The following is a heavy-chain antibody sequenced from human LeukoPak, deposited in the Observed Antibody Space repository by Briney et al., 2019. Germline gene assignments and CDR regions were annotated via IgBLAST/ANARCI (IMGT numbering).Heavy chain of an antibody. CDR2: INPDGSNT. CDR1: GFTFSNYW. V-gene: IGHV3-74*01. D-gene: IGHD3-10*02. CDR3: AELGITMIGGV. Sequence: PGGSLRLSCAASGFTFSNYWMHWVRQDPGKGLVWVSYINPDGSNTNYADSVKGRFTISRDNAKNALYLQMNSLRVEDTAVYYCAELGITMIGGVWGKGTTVTISS. J-gene: IGHJ6*04.